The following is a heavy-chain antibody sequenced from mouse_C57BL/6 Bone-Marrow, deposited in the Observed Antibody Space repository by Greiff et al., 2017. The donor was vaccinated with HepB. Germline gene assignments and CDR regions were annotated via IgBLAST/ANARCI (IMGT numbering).Heavy chain of an antibody. CDR1: GYTFTSYW. CDR2: IDPSDSYT. J-gene: IGHJ1*03. D-gene: IGHD1-1*01. V-gene: IGHV1-50*01. CDR3: ARITFDV. Sequence: QVQLQQSGAELVKPGASVKLSCKASGYTFTSYWMQWVKQRPGQGLEWIGEIDPSDSYTNYNQKFKGKATLTVDTSSSTAYMQLSSLTSEDSAVYYCARITFDVGGTGTTVTVSS.